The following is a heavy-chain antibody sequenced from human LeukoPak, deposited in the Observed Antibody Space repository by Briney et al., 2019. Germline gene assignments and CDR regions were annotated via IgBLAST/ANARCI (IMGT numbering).Heavy chain of an antibody. CDR2: ISWNSGSI. J-gene: IGHJ6*02. Sequence: GGSLRLSCAASGFNLHDHAMHWVRQAPGKGLEWVSGISWNSGSIGYADSVKGRFTISRDNAKNSLYLQMNSLRAEDTALYYCAKGQLPEYYGMDVWGQGTTVTVSS. V-gene: IGHV3-9*01. CDR1: GFNLHDHA. CDR3: AKGQLPEYYGMDV. D-gene: IGHD2-2*01.